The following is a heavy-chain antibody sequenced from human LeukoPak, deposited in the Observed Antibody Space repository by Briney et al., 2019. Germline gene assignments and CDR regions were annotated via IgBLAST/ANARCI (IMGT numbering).Heavy chain of an antibody. Sequence: PGGSLRLSCAASGFTFSSYGMSWVRQAPGKGLEWVSAISGSGGSTYYADSVKGRFTISRDNSKNTLYLQMNSLRAEDTAVYYCARGYYDILCYMDVWGKGTTVTISS. CDR3: ARGYYDILCYMDV. V-gene: IGHV3-23*01. D-gene: IGHD3-9*01. CDR2: ISGSGGST. CDR1: GFTFSSYG. J-gene: IGHJ6*03.